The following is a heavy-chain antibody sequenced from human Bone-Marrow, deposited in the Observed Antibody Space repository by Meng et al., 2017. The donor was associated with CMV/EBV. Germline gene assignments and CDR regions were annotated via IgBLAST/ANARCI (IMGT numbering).Heavy chain of an antibody. D-gene: IGHD3-22*01. CDR2: IYYSGST. CDR3: ARETLSDSSGYTPDPGAFDI. CDR1: GGSVSSGSYY. V-gene: IGHV4-61*01. Sequence: GSLRLSCTVSGGSVSSGSYYWSWIRQPPGKGLEWIGYIYYSGSTNYNPSLKSRVTISVDTSKNQFSLKLSSVTAAETAVYYCARETLSDSSGYTPDPGAFDIWGQGTMVTVSS. J-gene: IGHJ3*02.